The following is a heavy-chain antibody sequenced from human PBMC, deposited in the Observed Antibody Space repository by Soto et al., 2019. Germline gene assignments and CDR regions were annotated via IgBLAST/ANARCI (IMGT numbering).Heavy chain of an antibody. Sequence: EVQLLESGGGLVQPGGSLRLSCAASGLAFSSYAMNWVRQAPGKGLEWVSGISGSGGSTYYTDSVKGRFTISKDNSKNTLYLQMNSLRAEDTAIYYCAPSASPARKPHFDYWGQGTLVTVSS. CDR3: APSASPARKPHFDY. CDR1: GLAFSSYA. J-gene: IGHJ4*02. V-gene: IGHV3-23*01. CDR2: ISGSGGST. D-gene: IGHD6-19*01.